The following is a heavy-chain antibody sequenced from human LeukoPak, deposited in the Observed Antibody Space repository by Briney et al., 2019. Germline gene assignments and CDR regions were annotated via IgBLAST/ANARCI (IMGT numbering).Heavy chain of an antibody. J-gene: IGHJ4*02. CDR1: GFTFSSYA. D-gene: IGHD3-3*01. Sequence: GGALRLSCAASGFTFSSYAMHWVRQAPGKGLEWVANIKQDGSEKYYVDSVKGRFTISRDNAKNSLYLQMNSLRVEDTAVYYCARELRFLEWSVDYWGQGTLVTVSS. CDR2: IKQDGSEK. CDR3: ARELRFLEWSVDY. V-gene: IGHV3-7*01.